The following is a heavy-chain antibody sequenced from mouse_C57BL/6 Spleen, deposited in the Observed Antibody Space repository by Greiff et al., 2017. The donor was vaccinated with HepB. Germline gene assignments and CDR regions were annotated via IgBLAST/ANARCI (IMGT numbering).Heavy chain of an antibody. CDR1: GYTFTSYW. V-gene: IGHV1-64*01. CDR3: ARRGNGSSKNYWYFDV. J-gene: IGHJ1*03. CDR2: IHPNSGST. D-gene: IGHD1-1*01. Sequence: QVQLKQPGAELVKPGASVKLSCKASGYTFTSYWMHWVKQRPGQGLEWIGMIHPNSGSTNYNEKFKSKATLTVDKSSSTAYMQLSSLTSEDSAVYYCARRGNGSSKNYWYFDVWGTGTTVTVSS.